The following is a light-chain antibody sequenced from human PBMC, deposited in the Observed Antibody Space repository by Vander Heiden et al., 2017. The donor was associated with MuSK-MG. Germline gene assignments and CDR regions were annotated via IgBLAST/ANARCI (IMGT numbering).Light chain of an antibody. V-gene: IGKV3-20*01. J-gene: IGKJ5*01. Sequence: EIVLTQSPGTLSLSPGERATLSCRASEGVSIRYLAWYQQKPGQAPRLLIYGASSSATGIPDRLSGSGSETDFTLTISRLEPEHIAVYYCQQDDRPPITFGQWTRLELK. CDR2: GAS. CDR1: EGVSIRY. CDR3: QQDDRPPIT.